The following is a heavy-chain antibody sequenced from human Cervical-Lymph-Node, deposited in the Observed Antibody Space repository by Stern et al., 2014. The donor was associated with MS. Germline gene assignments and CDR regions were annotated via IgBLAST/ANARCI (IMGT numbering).Heavy chain of an antibody. V-gene: IGHV1-8*01. CDR3: ARVRTVSGRRVDY. Sequence: QVQLVQSGAEVKKPGASVKVSCKASGYTFTNYDIHWVRQATGEGLEWMGWMNPNNNNRDSAQKFQGRVTMTRNTSISTAYMELTSLRSDDTAVYFCARVRTVSGRRVDYWGQGTLVTVSS. CDR1: GYTFTNYD. D-gene: IGHD2-15*01. CDR2: MNPNNNNR. J-gene: IGHJ4*02.